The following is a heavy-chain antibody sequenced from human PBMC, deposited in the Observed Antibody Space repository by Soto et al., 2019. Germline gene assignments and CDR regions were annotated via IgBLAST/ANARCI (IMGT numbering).Heavy chain of an antibody. D-gene: IGHD1-26*01. V-gene: IGHV3-23*01. Sequence: LRLSCVGSGFTFRSYAMTWFRQPPGKGLEWVSGISGGSGSSYYADSVKGRFTISRDNAKNSLYLQMNSLRAEDTAVYYCARAWYSGSYLGSYYYGMDVWVQGTTVTVS. CDR1: GFTFRSYA. CDR2: ISGGSGSS. J-gene: IGHJ6*02. CDR3: ARAWYSGSYLGSYYYGMDV.